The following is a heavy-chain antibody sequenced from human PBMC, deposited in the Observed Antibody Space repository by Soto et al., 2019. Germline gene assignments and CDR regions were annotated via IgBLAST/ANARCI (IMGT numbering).Heavy chain of an antibody. CDR2: ISAYNGNT. CDR1: GYTFTSYG. V-gene: IGHV1-18*01. D-gene: IGHD4-17*01. Sequence: ASVQVSCKASGYTFTSYGISWVRQAPGQGLEWMGWISAYNGNTNYAQKLQGRVTMTTDTSTSTAYMELRSLRSDDTAVYYCAREYGDYGSYYFDYWGQGTLVTVSS. J-gene: IGHJ4*02. CDR3: AREYGDYGSYYFDY.